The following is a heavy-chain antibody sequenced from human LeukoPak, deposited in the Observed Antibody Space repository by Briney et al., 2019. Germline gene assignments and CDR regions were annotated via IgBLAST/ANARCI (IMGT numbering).Heavy chain of an antibody. Sequence: PGGSLRLSCEAYGFTFKSHWMSWVRQAPGKGLEWVANIKQDGSEKYYVDSVKGRFTIFRDNAKNSLYLQMNSLRAEDTAVYYCATLFSSSWYYYYYYMDVWGKGTTVTVSS. J-gene: IGHJ6*03. CDR2: IKQDGSEK. CDR1: GFTFKSHW. V-gene: IGHV3-7*01. CDR3: ATLFSSSWYYYYYYMDV. D-gene: IGHD6-13*01.